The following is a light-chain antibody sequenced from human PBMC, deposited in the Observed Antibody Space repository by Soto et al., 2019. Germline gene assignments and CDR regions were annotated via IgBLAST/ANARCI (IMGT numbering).Light chain of an antibody. CDR2: KIP. V-gene: IGKV2-24*01. J-gene: IGKJ2*01. Sequence: DIVLTQTRLSSPVTLGQPASISCRSSQSLVHIDGNTYFNWLQLKPGQPPRLLIYKIPNRFPGVPDRFSGSGAGTDFTLKISRVEAEDVGVYYCMQATQSYTFGQGTRLEIK. CDR3: MQATQSYT. CDR1: QSLVHIDGNTY.